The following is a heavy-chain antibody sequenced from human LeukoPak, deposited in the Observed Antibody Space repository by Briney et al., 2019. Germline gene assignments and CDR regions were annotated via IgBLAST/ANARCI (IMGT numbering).Heavy chain of an antibody. CDR3: ATSAGDYRAGHYYYMGV. Sequence: GASVKVSCKASGYTFTGYYFHWVRQAPGQGLEWMGWFNPNTAGTNYAQKFLGGVTLTWDTSISTAYMELNRLTSDDTAVYYCATSAGDYRAGHYYYMGVWGKGTSVTVSS. J-gene: IGHJ6*03. CDR1: GYTFTGYY. D-gene: IGHD4-11*01. V-gene: IGHV1-2*02. CDR2: FNPNTAGT.